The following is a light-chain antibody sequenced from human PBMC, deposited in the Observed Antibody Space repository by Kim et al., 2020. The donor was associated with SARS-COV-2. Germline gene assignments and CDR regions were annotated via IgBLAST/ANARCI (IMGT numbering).Light chain of an antibody. J-gene: IGLJ1*01. CDR3: SSYAGSRFV. CDR2: EVT. CDR1: SNDVGDNQF. Sequence: PGQSVTISCSETSNDVGDNQFVSWYQQHPGKAPKVLIYEVTQRPSGVPYRFSGSKSGNTASLTVSGLQPQDEADYYCSSYAGSRFVFGTGTKVTVL. V-gene: IGLV2-8*01.